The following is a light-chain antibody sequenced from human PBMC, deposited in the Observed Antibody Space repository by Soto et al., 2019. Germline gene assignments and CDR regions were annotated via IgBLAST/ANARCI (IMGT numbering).Light chain of an antibody. Sequence: EIVLTQSPGTLSLSPGERATLSCRASQSVSSSYLAWYQQKPGQAPRLLIHGASSRATGIPDRFSGSGSGTDFTLTISRLEPEDFAVYYCQQYGSSWTFGQGTKVDI. CDR3: QQYGSSWT. J-gene: IGKJ1*01. CDR2: GAS. CDR1: QSVSSSY. V-gene: IGKV3-20*01.